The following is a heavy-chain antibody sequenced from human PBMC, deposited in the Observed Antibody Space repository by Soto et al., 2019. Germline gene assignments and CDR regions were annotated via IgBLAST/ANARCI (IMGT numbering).Heavy chain of an antibody. D-gene: IGHD6-19*01. V-gene: IGHV4-4*02. J-gene: IGHJ6*03. CDR2: IYHSGST. Sequence: SETLSLTCAVSSGSISSSNWWSWVRQPPGKGLEWIGEIYHSGSTNYNPSLKSRVTISVDKSKNQFSLKLSSVTAADTAVYYCARGPIPQQWLVSDYYYYMDVWGKGTTVTVSS. CDR3: ARGPIPQQWLVSDYYYYMDV. CDR1: SGSISSSNW.